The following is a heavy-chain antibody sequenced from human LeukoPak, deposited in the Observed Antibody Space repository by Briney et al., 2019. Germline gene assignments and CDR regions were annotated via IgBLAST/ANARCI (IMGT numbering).Heavy chain of an antibody. CDR3: ARDLQYPDGGD. CDR1: GGTFSSYA. CDR2: IIPILGIA. Sequence: SVKVSCKASGGTFSSYAISWVRQAPGQGLEWMGRIIPILGIANYAQKFQGRVTITADKSTSTAYMELSSLRSEDTAVYYCARDLQYPDGGDWGQGTLVTVSS. V-gene: IGHV1-69*04. J-gene: IGHJ4*02. D-gene: IGHD4-11*01.